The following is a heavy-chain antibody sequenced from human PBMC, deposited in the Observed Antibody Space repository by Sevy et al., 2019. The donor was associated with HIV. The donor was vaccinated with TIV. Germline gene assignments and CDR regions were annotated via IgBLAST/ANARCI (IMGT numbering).Heavy chain of an antibody. CDR1: GYTFIDYN. Sequence: ASVKVSCQASGYTFIDYNIHWVRQAPGQGLEWVGRINPNSGGTNSAQNFQGRVTMTRDTSNNTVYMELSRLRLDDTAVYYCARARWSRYVFPAHHYCMDVWGQGTTVTVSS. V-gene: IGHV1-2*06. CDR3: ARARWSRYVFPAHHYCMDV. J-gene: IGHJ6*02. CDR2: INPNSGGT. D-gene: IGHD3-3*01.